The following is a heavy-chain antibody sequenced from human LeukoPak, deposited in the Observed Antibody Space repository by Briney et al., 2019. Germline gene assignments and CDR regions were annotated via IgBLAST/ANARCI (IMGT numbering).Heavy chain of an antibody. CDR2: INSNIADT. Sequence: SVKVSCNTSGYSFIVYYIHCVRHAPVQGLDWTGWINSNIADTNYAPNFPGRVTMTWATSIRTAHMKLSRPSSDHRTRYYCARIGISARGINFHLWGRGTVVSVSS. D-gene: IGHD6-25*01. CDR1: GYSFIVYY. J-gene: IGHJ1*01. V-gene: IGHV1-2*02. CDR3: ARIGISARGINFHL.